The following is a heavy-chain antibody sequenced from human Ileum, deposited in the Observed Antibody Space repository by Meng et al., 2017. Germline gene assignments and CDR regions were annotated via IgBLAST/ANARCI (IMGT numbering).Heavy chain of an antibody. D-gene: IGHD5-18*01. Sequence: QVQLQQSGPGLVRPSQTLSLTCAISGASVSSSSDAWNWIRQSPSRGLEWLGRTYYRSKWYYGYAVSQRSRLTINSDTSKNQFSLQLNSVTPEDTAVYYCAKNTHTGFDVWGQGTMVTVSS. J-gene: IGHJ3*01. CDR2: TYYRSKWYY. CDR1: GASVSSSSDA. V-gene: IGHV6-1*01. CDR3: AKNTHTGFDV.